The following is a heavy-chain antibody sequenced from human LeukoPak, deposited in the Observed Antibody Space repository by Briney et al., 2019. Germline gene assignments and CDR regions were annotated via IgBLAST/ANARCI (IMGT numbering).Heavy chain of an antibody. CDR2: IKSKTVGGTT. CDR1: GFTFSNAW. Sequence: GGSLRLSCAASGFTFSNAWMSWVRQAPGKGLEWVGRIKSKTVGGTTDYAAPVKGRFTISRDDSKNTLYLQMNSLKTEDTAVYYCTTDAYGYFYWGQGTLVTVSS. CDR3: TTDAYGYFY. D-gene: IGHD4-17*01. V-gene: IGHV3-15*01. J-gene: IGHJ4*02.